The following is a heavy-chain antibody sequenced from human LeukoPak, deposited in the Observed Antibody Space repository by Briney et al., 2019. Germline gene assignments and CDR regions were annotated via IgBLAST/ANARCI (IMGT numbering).Heavy chain of an antibody. Sequence: PSETLSLTCTVSGGSISSGDYYWSWIRQPPGKGLEWIGYIYYSGSTYYNPSLKSRVTISVDTSKNQFSLKLSSVTAAETAVYYCARALPGIAAAGRDHLDYWGQGTLVTVSS. CDR2: IYYSGST. V-gene: IGHV4-30-4*08. CDR3: ARALPGIAAAGRDHLDY. J-gene: IGHJ4*02. D-gene: IGHD6-13*01. CDR1: GGSISSGDYY.